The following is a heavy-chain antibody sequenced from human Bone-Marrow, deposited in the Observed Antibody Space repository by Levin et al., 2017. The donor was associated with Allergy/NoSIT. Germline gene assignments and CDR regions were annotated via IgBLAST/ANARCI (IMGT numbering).Heavy chain of an antibody. D-gene: IGHD2-21*01. CDR1: GFTFSDYY. V-gene: IGHV3-11*01. CDR2: ISSSGSTI. CDR3: ARVAYWNYYYGMDV. J-gene: IGHJ6*02. Sequence: GESLKISCAASGFTFSDYYMSWIRQAPGKGLEWVSYISSSGSTIYYADSVKGRFTISRDNAKNSLYLQMNSLRAEDTAVYYCARVAYWNYYYGMDVWGQGTTVTVSS.